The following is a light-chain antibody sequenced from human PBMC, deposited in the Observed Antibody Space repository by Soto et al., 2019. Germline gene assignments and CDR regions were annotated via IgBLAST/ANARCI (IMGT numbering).Light chain of an antibody. Sequence: QSALTQPASVSGSPGQSITISCTGTSSDVGAYNSVSWYQQHPGKAPKLMIYDVSNRPSGVSNRFSGTKSVNRASLTISGLQAEDAADYYCSSYTSSSTVIFGGGTKLTVL. CDR3: SSYTSSSTVI. CDR1: SSDVGAYNS. V-gene: IGLV2-14*03. CDR2: DVS. J-gene: IGLJ2*01.